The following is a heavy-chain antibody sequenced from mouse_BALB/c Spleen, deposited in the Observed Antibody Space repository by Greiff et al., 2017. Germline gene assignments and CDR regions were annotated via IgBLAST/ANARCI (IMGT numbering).Heavy chain of an antibody. V-gene: IGHV5-17*02. CDR2: ISSGSSTI. CDR3: ARFGYYGNYGYYAMDY. J-gene: IGHJ4*01. D-gene: IGHD2-1*01. Sequence: EVKLMESGGGLVQPGGSRKLSCAASGFTFSSFGMHWVRQAPEKGLEWVAYISSGSSTIYYADTVKGRFTISRDNPKNTLFLQMTSLRSEDTAMYYCARFGYYGNYGYYAMDYWGQGTSVTVSS. CDR1: GFTFSSFG.